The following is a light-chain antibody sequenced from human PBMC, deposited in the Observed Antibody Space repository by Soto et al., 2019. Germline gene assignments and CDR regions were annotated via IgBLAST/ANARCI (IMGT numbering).Light chain of an antibody. CDR1: QSISSS. Sequence: DIQMTQSPSTLSASVGDRVTITCRASQSISSSLAWYQQKPGKAPKLLIYKASSLESGVPSRFSGSGSGTEFTLTSSSVQPDEFATYYCQQYNSYWTFGQGTKVEIK. J-gene: IGKJ1*01. CDR3: QQYNSYWT. CDR2: KAS. V-gene: IGKV1-5*03.